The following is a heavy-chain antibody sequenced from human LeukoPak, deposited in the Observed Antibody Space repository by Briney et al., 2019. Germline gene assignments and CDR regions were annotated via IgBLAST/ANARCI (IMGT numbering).Heavy chain of an antibody. Sequence: SETLSLTCTVSGGSISSSSYYWGWIRQPPGKGLEWIGSIYYSGSTYYNPSLKSRVTISVDTSKNQFSPKLSSVTAADTAVYYCARGFRRLFVDYWGQGTLVTVSS. CDR1: GGSISSSSYY. CDR3: ARGFRRLFVDY. J-gene: IGHJ4*02. CDR2: IYYSGST. D-gene: IGHD3-10*01. V-gene: IGHV4-39*07.